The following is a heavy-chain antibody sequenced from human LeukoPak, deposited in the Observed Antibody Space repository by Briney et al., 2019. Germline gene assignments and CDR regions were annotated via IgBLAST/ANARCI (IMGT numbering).Heavy chain of an antibody. V-gene: IGHV4-38-2*02. CDR3: ARYRNCGSDCYDAFDI. D-gene: IGHD2-21*02. Sequence: KSSETLSLTCTVSGYPISSGYYWGWIRQPPGKGLEWIGGIYHRGSTYYNPSLESRVTISVDTSKNQFSLKLNSVTAADTAVYYCARYRNCGSDCYDAFDIWGQGTMVTVSS. CDR2: IYHRGST. J-gene: IGHJ3*02. CDR1: GYPISSGYY.